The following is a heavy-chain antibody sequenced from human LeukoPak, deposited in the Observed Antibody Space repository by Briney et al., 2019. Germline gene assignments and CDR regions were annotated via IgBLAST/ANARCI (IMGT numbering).Heavy chain of an antibody. Sequence: ASVKVSCKASGGTFSSYAISWVRQAPGQGLEWMGGIIPIFGTANYAQKFQGRVTITADESTSTAYMELSSLRSEDTAVYYCARTGLAAGTDNYYYYMDVWGKGTTVTVSS. J-gene: IGHJ6*03. CDR1: GGTFSSYA. V-gene: IGHV1-69*13. CDR2: IIPIFGTA. CDR3: ARTGLAAGTDNYYYYMDV. D-gene: IGHD6-13*01.